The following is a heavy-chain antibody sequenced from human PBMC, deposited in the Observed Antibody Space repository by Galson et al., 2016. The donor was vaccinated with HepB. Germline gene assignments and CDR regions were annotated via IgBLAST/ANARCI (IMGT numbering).Heavy chain of an antibody. V-gene: IGHV3-23*01. Sequence: SLRLSCAASGFTFSTYVMSWVRQAPGNGLEWVSGISGDGHSTYYADSVKCRFTISRDNSKNTLYLQMNSLRADDTALYYCAKDRDHFGDYVFDYWGQGTLVTVSS. CDR1: GFTFSTYV. D-gene: IGHD4-17*01. CDR2: ISGDGHST. J-gene: IGHJ4*02. CDR3: AKDRDHFGDYVFDY.